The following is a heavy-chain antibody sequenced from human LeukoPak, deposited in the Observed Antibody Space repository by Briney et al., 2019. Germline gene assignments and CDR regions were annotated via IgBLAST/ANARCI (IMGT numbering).Heavy chain of an antibody. Sequence: PGGSLRPSCAASGFSFSTCAMNWVRQAPGKGLEWVSAISGSGSNTYYADSVKGRFTISRDNSKNTLYLQMNSLGAEDTALYYCAKDVRGYNRPFDYWGQGTLVTVSS. V-gene: IGHV3-23*01. CDR3: AKDVRGYNRPFDY. CDR1: GFSFSTCA. CDR2: ISGSGSNT. D-gene: IGHD3-10*02. J-gene: IGHJ4*02.